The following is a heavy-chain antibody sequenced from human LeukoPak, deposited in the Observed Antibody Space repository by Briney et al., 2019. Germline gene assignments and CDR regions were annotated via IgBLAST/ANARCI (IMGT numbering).Heavy chain of an antibody. CDR1: GYTFTESY. V-gene: IGHV1-2*02. CDR3: ARGKSGYSP. D-gene: IGHD3-22*01. CDR2: INPNSGAA. Sequence: ASVTVSCKVSGYTFTESYIHWVRQSPGQGLEWMGLINPNSGAANYTQKFRGRVIMTRDTSISTAYMHLSRLRSDDTAVYYCARGKSGYSPWGQGTPVTVSS. J-gene: IGHJ4*02.